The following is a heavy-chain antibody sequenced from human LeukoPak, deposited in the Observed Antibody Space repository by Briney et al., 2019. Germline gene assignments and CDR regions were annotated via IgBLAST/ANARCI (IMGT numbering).Heavy chain of an antibody. J-gene: IGHJ4*02. CDR1: GFTVSNNY. Sequence: GGPLRLSCAASGFTVSNNYMSWVRQAPGKGLEWVSLIYSGGSTYYADSVKGRFTISRDNSKNTLYLQMNSLRAEDTAVYYCARGAARMVEMGTIISFEYWGQGTLVTVSS. V-gene: IGHV3-66*01. CDR2: IYSGGST. CDR3: ARGAARMVEMGTIISFEY. D-gene: IGHD5-24*01.